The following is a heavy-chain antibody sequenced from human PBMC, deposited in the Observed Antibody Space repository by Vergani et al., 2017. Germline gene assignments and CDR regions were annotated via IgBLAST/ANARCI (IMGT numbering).Heavy chain of an antibody. CDR1: GFDFSSYI. V-gene: IGHV3-48*01. Sequence: QLVESGGGWVQPGGSLRLSCVVSGFDFSSYIMNWVRQSPGRGLDWVSFVSTGTKSQSYAESVKGRFTISRDSAKNSLYLQMDSLSAEDTAVYYCARDTRWASVGATGNWFDPWGQGTLVTVSS. CDR2: VSTGTKSQ. CDR3: ARDTRWASVGATGNWFDP. J-gene: IGHJ5*02. D-gene: IGHD1-26*01.